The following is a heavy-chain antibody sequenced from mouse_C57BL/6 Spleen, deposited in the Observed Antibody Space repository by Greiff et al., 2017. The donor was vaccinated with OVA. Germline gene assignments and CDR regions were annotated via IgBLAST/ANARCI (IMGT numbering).Heavy chain of an antibody. Sequence: VQLQQSGPELVKPGDSVKISCKASGYSFTGYFMNWVMQSHGKSLEWIGRINPYNGDTFYNQKFKGKATLTVDTSSSTTHIELRSLTSENSAVYYCAGWYYGSSLNFDYWGQGTTLTVSS. J-gene: IGHJ2*01. CDR3: AGWYYGSSLNFDY. V-gene: IGHV1-20*01. D-gene: IGHD1-1*01. CDR2: INPYNGDT. CDR1: GYSFTGYF.